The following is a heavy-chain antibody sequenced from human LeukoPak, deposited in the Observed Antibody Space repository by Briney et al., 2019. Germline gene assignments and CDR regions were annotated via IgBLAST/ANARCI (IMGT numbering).Heavy chain of an antibody. CDR2: ISGSGGST. CDR1: GFTFSSYA. V-gene: IGHV3-23*01. J-gene: IGHJ5*02. D-gene: IGHD2-2*03. Sequence: GGSLRLSCAASGFTFSSYAMSWVRQAPGKGLEWVSAISGSGGSTYYADSVKGRFTISRDNSKNTLYLQMNSLRAEDTAVYYCARGASGYCSSTSCSRRHWFDPWGQGTLVTVSS. CDR3: ARGASGYCSSTSCSRRHWFDP.